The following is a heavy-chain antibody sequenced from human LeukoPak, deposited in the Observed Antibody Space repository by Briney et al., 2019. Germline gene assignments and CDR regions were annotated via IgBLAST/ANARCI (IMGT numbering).Heavy chain of an antibody. CDR2: IYYSGST. Sequence: SETLSLTCTVSGGSISSGGYYWSWIRQHPGKGLEWIGYIYYSGSTYYNPSLKSRVTISVDTSKNQFSLKLSSVTAADTAVYYCASTQRGGLYYYDSSGPDAFDIWGQGTMVTVSS. V-gene: IGHV4-31*03. J-gene: IGHJ3*02. CDR1: GGSISSGGYY. CDR3: ASTQRGGLYYYDSSGPDAFDI. D-gene: IGHD3-22*01.